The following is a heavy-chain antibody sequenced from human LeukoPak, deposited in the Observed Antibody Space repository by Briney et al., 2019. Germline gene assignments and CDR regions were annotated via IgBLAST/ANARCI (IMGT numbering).Heavy chain of an antibody. CDR2: IYYSGST. CDR1: GGSISSSSYY. CDR3: ARQPRVENWFDP. J-gene: IGHJ5*02. Sequence: SETLSLTCTVSGGSISSSSYYWGWIRQPPGKGLEWIGSIYYSGSTYYNPSLKSRVTISVNTSKNQFSLRLSSVTAADTAVYYCARQPRVENWFDPWGQGTLVTVSS. D-gene: IGHD2-15*01. V-gene: IGHV4-39*07.